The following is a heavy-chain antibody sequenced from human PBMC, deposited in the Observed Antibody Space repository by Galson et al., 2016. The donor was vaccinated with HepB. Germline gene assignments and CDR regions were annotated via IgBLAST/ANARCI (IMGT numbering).Heavy chain of an antibody. CDR3: AKDSLLPMYYFDY. V-gene: IGHV3-23*01. J-gene: IGHJ4*02. CDR1: GFTFSSYA. CDR2: ISGRGGRP. Sequence: SLRLSCAASGFTFSSYAMSWVRQAPGKGLEWVSAISGRGGRPYYADSVKGRFTISRDNSKNTLYLQMNSLRAEGTAVYYCAKDSLLPMYYFDYWGQGTLVTVSS.